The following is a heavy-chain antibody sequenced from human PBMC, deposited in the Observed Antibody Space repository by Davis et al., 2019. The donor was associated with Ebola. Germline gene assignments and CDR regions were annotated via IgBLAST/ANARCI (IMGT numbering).Heavy chain of an antibody. CDR2: IIPILGIA. J-gene: IGHJ6*02. CDR1: GYTFTNYG. CDR3: GIGVNYYGMDV. D-gene: IGHD2-21*01. V-gene: IGHV1-69*04. Sequence: AASVKVSCKASGYTFTNYGITWVRQAPGQGLEWMGRIIPILGIANYAQKFQGRVTITADKSTSTAYMELSSLRSEDTAVYYCGIGVNYYGMDVWGQGTTVTVSS.